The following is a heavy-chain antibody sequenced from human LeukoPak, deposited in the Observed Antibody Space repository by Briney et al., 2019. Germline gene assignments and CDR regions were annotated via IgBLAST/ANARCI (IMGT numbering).Heavy chain of an antibody. J-gene: IGHJ4*02. CDR2: IWNDGSHK. Sequence: SGRSLRLSCAASGFTLRNHGMHWVRQAPGKGREWVPVIWNDGSHKNYEDSVKGRFTISRDNSKNTLYLQMNSLRDEDSAVYYCVRDRSSTYLEYWGQASLVIVSS. D-gene: IGHD6-13*01. V-gene: IGHV3-33*01. CDR3: VRDRSSTYLEY. CDR1: GFTLRNHG.